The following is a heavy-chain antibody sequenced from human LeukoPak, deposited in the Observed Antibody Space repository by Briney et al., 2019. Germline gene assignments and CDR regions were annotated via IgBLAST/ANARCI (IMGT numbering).Heavy chain of an antibody. V-gene: IGHV3-74*01. J-gene: IGHJ3*02. CDR1: GFTFSSYW. D-gene: IGHD3-22*01. CDR3: ARVRTNYYDSRDAFDI. CDR2: INSDGSST. Sequence: GGSLRLSCGASGFTFSSYWMHWVRQAPGKGLVWVSRINSDGSSTSYADSVKGRFTISRDNAKNTLYLQMNSLRAEDTAVYYCARVRTNYYDSRDAFDIWGQGTMVTVSS.